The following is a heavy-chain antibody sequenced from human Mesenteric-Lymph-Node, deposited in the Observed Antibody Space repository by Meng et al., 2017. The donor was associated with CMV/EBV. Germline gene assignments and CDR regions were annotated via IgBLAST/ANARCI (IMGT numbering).Heavy chain of an antibody. J-gene: IGHJ3*02. CDR2: IYYSGST. Sequence: SETLSLTCTVSGGSISSGDYYWSWIRQPPGKGLEWIGYIYYSGSTYYNPSLKSRVTISVDTSKNQFSLKLSSVTAADTAVYYCARDRVAADDAFDIWGQGTMVTVSS. CDR1: GGSISSGDYY. D-gene: IGHD6-13*01. V-gene: IGHV4-30-4*08. CDR3: ARDRVAADDAFDI.